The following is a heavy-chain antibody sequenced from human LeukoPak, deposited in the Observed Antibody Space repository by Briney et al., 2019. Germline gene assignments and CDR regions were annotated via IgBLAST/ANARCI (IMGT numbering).Heavy chain of an antibody. D-gene: IGHD6-13*01. J-gene: IGHJ5*02. CDR2: IDPNSGGT. CDR3: ARGFRFRIAAAGTWWFDP. V-gene: IGHV1-2*02. Sequence: GASVKVSCKASGYTFTGYYMHWVRLAPGQGLEWMGWIDPNSGGTNYAQKFQGRVTMTRDTSISTAYMELSRLRSDDTAVYYCARGFRFRIAAAGTWWFDPWGQGTLVTVSS. CDR1: GYTFTGYY.